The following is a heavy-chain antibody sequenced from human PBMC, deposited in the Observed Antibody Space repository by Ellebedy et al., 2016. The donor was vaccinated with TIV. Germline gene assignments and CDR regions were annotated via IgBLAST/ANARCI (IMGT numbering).Heavy chain of an antibody. CDR2: INPGGGGT. Sequence: AASVKVSCKASGYTFTNYYMNWVRQAPGQGLEWMGIINPGGGGTSYAQKFQGRVTMTRDTSTSTVYMELSSLSSEDTALYYCARAPLSGVFYSMDVWGQGTTVTVSS. CDR1: GYTFTNYY. D-gene: IGHD3-16*02. CDR3: ARAPLSGVFYSMDV. V-gene: IGHV1-46*01. J-gene: IGHJ6*02.